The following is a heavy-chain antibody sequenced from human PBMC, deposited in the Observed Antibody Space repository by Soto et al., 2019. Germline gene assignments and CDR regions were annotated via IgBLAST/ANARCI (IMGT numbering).Heavy chain of an antibody. Sequence: QLQLQESGSGLVKPSQTLSLTCAVSGGSISSGGYSWNWIRQPPGKGQEWIGYNHHSGSTYYNPSPKSRVTVSVAVATNQLSLTLSSVTAADAAAYFSARGVDYGASYDVGYWGKGTLVTVSS. CDR3: ARGVDYGASYDVGY. D-gene: IGHD4-17*01. CDR2: NHHSGST. J-gene: IGHJ4*02. V-gene: IGHV4-30-2*01. CDR1: GGSISSGGYS.